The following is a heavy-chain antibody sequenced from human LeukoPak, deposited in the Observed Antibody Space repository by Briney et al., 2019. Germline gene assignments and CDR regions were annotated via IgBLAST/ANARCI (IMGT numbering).Heavy chain of an antibody. Sequence: GASVKVSCKASGPTFTDFYMHWVRQAPGQGLEWMGWINPKSGGTKYAQKFQDTVTMTRDTSINTAYLEVSSLRSDDTAVYYCARPGLSASGEFDPWGKGTLVTVSS. D-gene: IGHD7-27*01. CDR2: INPKSGGT. V-gene: IGHV1-2*02. CDR1: GPTFTDFY. J-gene: IGHJ5*02. CDR3: ARPGLSASGEFDP.